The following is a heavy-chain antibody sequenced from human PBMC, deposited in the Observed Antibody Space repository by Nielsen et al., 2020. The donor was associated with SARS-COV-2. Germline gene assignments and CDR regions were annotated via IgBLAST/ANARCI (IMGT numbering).Heavy chain of an antibody. Sequence: SETLSLTCTVSGTSITSYYWSWVRQRPGKGLEWIGYIYYLGDTNYTPAFGGRVAMSVDTPKIQFSLTLFTVTAADTAVYYCARRSSIWNYMDVWATVISVTVSS. V-gene: IGHV4-59*08. CDR1: GTSITSYY. D-gene: IGHD1-26*01. CDR2: IYYLGDT. J-gene: IGHJ6*03. CDR3: ARRSSIWNYMDV.